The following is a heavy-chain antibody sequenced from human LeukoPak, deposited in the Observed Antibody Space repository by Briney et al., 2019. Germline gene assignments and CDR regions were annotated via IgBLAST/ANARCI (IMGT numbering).Heavy chain of an antibody. CDR3: ARIRDGYNDAYDI. CDR2: INPGGGNT. V-gene: IGHV1-46*01. CDR1: GYTFTGYY. J-gene: IGHJ3*02. Sequence: GASVKVSCKASGYTFTGYYIHWVRQATGQGLEWMGLINPGGGNTNYAQNFQGRVTMTRDTSASTVYMELSSLRSEDTAIYYCARIRDGYNDAYDIWGQGTVVTVPS. D-gene: IGHD5-24*01.